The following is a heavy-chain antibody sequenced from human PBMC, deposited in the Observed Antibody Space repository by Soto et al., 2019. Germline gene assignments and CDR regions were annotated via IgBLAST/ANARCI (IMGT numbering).Heavy chain of an antibody. CDR2: ISYDGSNK. J-gene: IGHJ6*02. V-gene: IGHV3-30-3*01. D-gene: IGHD4-17*01. CDR1: GFTFSSYS. CDR3: TLSYGDSYYYYNGMDV. Sequence: GGSLRLSCAASGFTFSSYSMHWVRQAPGKGLEWVAVISYDGSNKYYADSVKGRFTISRDNSKNTLYLQMNSLRAEDTAVYYCTLSYGDSYYYYNGMDVWGQGTTVTVSS.